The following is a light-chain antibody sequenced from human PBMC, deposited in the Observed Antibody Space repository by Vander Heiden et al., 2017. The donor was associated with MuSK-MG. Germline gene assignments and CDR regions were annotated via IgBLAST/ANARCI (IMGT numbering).Light chain of an antibody. V-gene: IGKV1-5*03. Sequence: DIQMTQSPFSLSASVGDRVTITCRASQSIGSWLAWYQQKPGKAPNLLIYKASSLQSGVPSRFSGSGYDTEFTLTISSRQPDDFATYYCQQYNDYSSFTFGQGTKLEIK. CDR2: KAS. J-gene: IGKJ2*01. CDR1: QSIGSW. CDR3: QQYNDYSSFT.